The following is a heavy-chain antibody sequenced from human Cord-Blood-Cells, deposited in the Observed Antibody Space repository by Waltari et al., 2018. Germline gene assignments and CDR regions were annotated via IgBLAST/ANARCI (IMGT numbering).Heavy chain of an antibody. D-gene: IGHD1-26*01. V-gene: IGHV1-69*09. Sequence: QVQLVQSGAEVKKPGSSVKVSCKASGGTFSSYAISWVRQAPGQGVEWMGRIIPILGIANYAQKFQGRVTITADKSTSTAYMELSSLRSEDTAVYYCARERSGGGSYDYWGQGTLVTVSS. J-gene: IGHJ4*02. CDR1: GGTFSSYA. CDR2: IIPILGIA. CDR3: ARERSGGGSYDY.